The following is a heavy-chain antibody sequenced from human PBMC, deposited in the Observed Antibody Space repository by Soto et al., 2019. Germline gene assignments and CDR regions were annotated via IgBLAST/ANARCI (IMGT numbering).Heavy chain of an antibody. CDR1: GGSISSGGYY. CDR2: IYYSGST. D-gene: IGHD4-17*01. V-gene: IGHV4-31*03. Sequence: PSETLSLTCTVSGGSISSGGYYWSWIRQHPGKGLEWIGYIYYSGSTYYNPSLKSRVTISVDTSKNQFSLKLSSVTAADTAVYYCARHGAWDTSREGQEYYYYMDVWGKGTTVTVSS. CDR3: ARHGAWDTSREGQEYYYYMDV. J-gene: IGHJ6*03.